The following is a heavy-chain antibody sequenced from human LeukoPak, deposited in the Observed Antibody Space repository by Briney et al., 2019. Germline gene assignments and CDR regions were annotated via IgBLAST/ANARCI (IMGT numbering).Heavy chain of an antibody. D-gene: IGHD2-21*02. CDR3: ARGPIVVVTAANFDY. J-gene: IGHJ4*02. CDR1: GYTFTSYG. V-gene: IGHV1-69*06. Sequence: SVKVSCKASGYTFTSYGISWVRQAPGQGLEWMGRIFPIFGTANYAQKFQGRVTITADKSTSTAYMELSSLRSEDTAVYYCARGPIVVVTAANFDYWGQGTLVTVSS. CDR2: IFPIFGTA.